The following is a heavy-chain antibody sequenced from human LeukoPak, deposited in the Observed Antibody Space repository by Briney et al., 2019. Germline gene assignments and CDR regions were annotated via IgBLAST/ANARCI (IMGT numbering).Heavy chain of an antibody. J-gene: IGHJ4*02. CDR3: ATGRPADFWSGYYPYY. V-gene: IGHV1-8*01. CDR2: MNPNSGNT. CDR1: GYTFTSYD. D-gene: IGHD3-3*01. Sequence: ASVKVSCKASGYTFTSYDINWVRQATGQGLEWMGWMNPNSGNTGYAQKFQGRVTMTRNTSISTAYMELSSLRSEDTAVYYCATGRPADFWSGYYPYYWGQGTLVTVSS.